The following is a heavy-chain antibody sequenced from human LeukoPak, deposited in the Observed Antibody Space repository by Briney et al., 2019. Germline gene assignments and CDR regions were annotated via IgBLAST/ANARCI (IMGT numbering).Heavy chain of an antibody. J-gene: IGHJ4*02. Sequence: GGSLRLSCAASGFTFSSYAMHWVRQAPGKGLEWVAVISYDGSNKYYADSVKGRFTISRDNSKNTLYLQMNSLRAEDTAVYYCARDLGSEFDYWSQGTLVTVSS. CDR3: ARDLGSEFDY. V-gene: IGHV3-30-3*01. CDR1: GFTFSSYA. CDR2: ISYDGSNK. D-gene: IGHD5-12*01.